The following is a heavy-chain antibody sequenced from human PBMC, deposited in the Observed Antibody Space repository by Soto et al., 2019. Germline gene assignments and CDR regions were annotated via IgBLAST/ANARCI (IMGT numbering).Heavy chain of an antibody. Sequence: SETLSLTCTVSGGSINNYYWSWIRQPPGKGLEWIGYSYYSGSTNYNPSLKSRVTISVDTSKNQFSLKLSSVTAADTAVYYCARDRPPGIAAAGTGWFDPWGQGTLVTVSS. D-gene: IGHD6-13*01. J-gene: IGHJ5*02. V-gene: IGHV4-59*01. CDR3: ARDRPPGIAAAGTGWFDP. CDR1: GGSINNYY. CDR2: SYYSGST.